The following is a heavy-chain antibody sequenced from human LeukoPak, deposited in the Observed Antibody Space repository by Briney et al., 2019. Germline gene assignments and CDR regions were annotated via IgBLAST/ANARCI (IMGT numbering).Heavy chain of an antibody. CDR2: IYYSGST. CDR3: ARGSKQLLPDY. V-gene: IGHV4-39*01. D-gene: IGHD6-13*01. CDR1: GGSISSSSYY. J-gene: IGHJ4*02. Sequence: SETLSLTCTVSGGSISSSSYYWGWLRQPPGTGLEGIGSIYYSGSTYYNPSLKSRVTISVDTSKNQFSLKLSSVTAADTAVYYCARGSKQLLPDYWGQGTLVTVSS.